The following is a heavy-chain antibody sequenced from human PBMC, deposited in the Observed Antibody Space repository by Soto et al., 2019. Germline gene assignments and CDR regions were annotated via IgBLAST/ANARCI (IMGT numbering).Heavy chain of an antibody. CDR3: AIEGGAFDI. CDR2: ISYDGSNK. V-gene: IGHV3-30*03. J-gene: IGHJ3*02. Sequence: QVQLVESGGGVVQPGRSLRLSCAASGFTFSSYGMHWVRQAPGKGLEWVAVISYDGSNKYYADSVKGRFTISRDNSKNTLYLQMNSLRAEDTAVYYCAIEGGAFDIWGQGTMVTVSS. CDR1: GFTFSSYG. D-gene: IGHD2-15*01.